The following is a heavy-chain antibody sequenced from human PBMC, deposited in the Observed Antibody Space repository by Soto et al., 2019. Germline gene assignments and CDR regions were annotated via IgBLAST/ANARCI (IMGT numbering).Heavy chain of an antibody. CDR1: GGSISTYY. D-gene: IGHD2-8*02. Sequence: SETLSLTCTVSGGSISTYYWIWIRQPPGKGLEWIAYINHRGSTSYNPSLKSRVTISVDTSKNQLSLKVSSLTAADTAVYYCARDKITGLFDYWGQGTLVTVSS. CDR2: INHRGST. J-gene: IGHJ4*02. CDR3: ARDKITGLFDY. V-gene: IGHV4-59*12.